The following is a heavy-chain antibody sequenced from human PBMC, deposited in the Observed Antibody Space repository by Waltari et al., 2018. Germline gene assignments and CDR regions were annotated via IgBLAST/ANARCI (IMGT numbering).Heavy chain of an antibody. CDR3: ARDFPDIVVVVAATRWFDP. J-gene: IGHJ5*02. D-gene: IGHD2-15*01. CDR1: GYSISSGYY. Sequence: QVQLQESGPGLVKPSETLSLTCAVSGYSISSGYYWGWIRQPPGQGLEWIGSIYHSGSTYYNPSLKSRVTISVDTSKNQFSLKLSSVTAADTAVYYCARDFPDIVVVVAATRWFDPWGQGTLVTVSS. V-gene: IGHV4-38-2*02. CDR2: IYHSGST.